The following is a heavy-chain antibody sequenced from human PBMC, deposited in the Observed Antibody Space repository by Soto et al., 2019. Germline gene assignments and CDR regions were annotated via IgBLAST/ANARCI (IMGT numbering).Heavy chain of an antibody. CDR1: GYTFTSYG. Sequence: ASVKVSCKASGYTFTSYGISWVRQAPGQGLEWMGWISAYNGNTNYAQKLQGRVTMTTDTSTSTAYMELRSLRSDDTAGYYCARDSHYGDYEDWFDPWGQGTLVTVSS. V-gene: IGHV1-18*04. CDR2: ISAYNGNT. CDR3: ARDSHYGDYEDWFDP. J-gene: IGHJ5*02. D-gene: IGHD4-17*01.